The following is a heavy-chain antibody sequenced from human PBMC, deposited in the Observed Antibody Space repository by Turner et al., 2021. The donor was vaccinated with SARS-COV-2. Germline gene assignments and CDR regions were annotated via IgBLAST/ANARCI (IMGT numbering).Heavy chain of an antibody. CDR1: GFTVANFV. V-gene: IGHV3-23*01. Sequence: VQWFESGGGVAQPGGSTRLCCAASGFTVANFVVVWVRQAPGKGLDWVSGISLSGDDTWYAVSVKGRFTVSRDNSQKIVYLQMSSLRAEDTATYYCAKKGYYYGMDVWGQGTTVIVSS. CDR3: AKKGYYYGMDV. J-gene: IGHJ6*02. CDR2: ISLSGDDT.